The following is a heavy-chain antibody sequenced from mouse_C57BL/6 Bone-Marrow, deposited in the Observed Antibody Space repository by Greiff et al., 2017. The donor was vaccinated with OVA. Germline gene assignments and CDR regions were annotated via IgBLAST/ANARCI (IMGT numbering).Heavy chain of an antibody. J-gene: IGHJ3*01. Sequence: EVNLVESGGGLVKPGGSLKLSCAASGFTFSSYAMSWVRQTPEKRLEWVATISDGGSYTYYPDNVKGRFTISRDNAKNNLYLQMSHLKSEDTAMYYCASETAQGPFAYWGQGTLVTVSA. CDR3: ASETAQGPFAY. CDR1: GFTFSSYA. CDR2: ISDGGSYT. D-gene: IGHD3-2*02. V-gene: IGHV5-4*03.